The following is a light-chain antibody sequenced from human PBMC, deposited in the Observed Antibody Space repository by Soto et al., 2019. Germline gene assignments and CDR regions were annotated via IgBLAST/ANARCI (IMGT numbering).Light chain of an antibody. CDR3: QQYGSSPLLT. Sequence: EIVLTQSPGTLSLYPGERATLSCRASQSVSSTYLAWYQQKPGQAPRLLIYGASNRATGIPDRFSGSGSGTDFTLTISRLEPEDFAVYYCQQYGSSPLLTFGGGTKVEIK. CDR2: GAS. CDR1: QSVSSTY. J-gene: IGKJ4*01. V-gene: IGKV3-20*01.